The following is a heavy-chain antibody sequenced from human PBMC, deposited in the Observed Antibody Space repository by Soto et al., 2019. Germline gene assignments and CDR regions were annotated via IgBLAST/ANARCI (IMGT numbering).Heavy chain of an antibody. J-gene: IGHJ5*02. CDR3: SRPVRVEVSKTAMGHHWFDP. D-gene: IGHD5-18*01. V-gene: IGHV4-31*03. CDR1: GGSISSGVYS. CDR2: IYYIVSP. Sequence: PSETLSLTCTVSGGSISSGVYSWSWIRQHPGKGLGWLGHIYYIVSPNYNPSLKIRVTISVNTANDQFSLKLSSVPAADTAVYYWSRPVRVEVSKTAMGHHWFDPGGQGTLVTVSS.